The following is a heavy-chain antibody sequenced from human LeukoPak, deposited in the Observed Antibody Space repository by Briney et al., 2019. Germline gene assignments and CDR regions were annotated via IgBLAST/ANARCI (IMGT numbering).Heavy chain of an antibody. Sequence: SETLSLTCTVSGGSISSSSYYWGWIRQPPGKGLEWIGSIYYSGSTYYNPSLKSRVTISVDTSKNQFSLKLSSVTAADTAVYYCARLSRGYFDWLSGPTIYYYYGMDVWGQGTTVTVSS. D-gene: IGHD3-9*01. J-gene: IGHJ6*02. CDR3: ARLSRGYFDWLSGPTIYYYYGMDV. V-gene: IGHV4-39*07. CDR1: GGSISSSSYY. CDR2: IYYSGST.